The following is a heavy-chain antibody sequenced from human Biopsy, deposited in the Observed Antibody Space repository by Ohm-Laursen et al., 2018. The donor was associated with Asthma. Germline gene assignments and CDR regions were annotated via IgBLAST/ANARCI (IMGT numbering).Heavy chain of an antibody. CDR1: GGTFNYA. J-gene: IGHJ4*02. CDR2: IIPIFGTT. Sequence: SVKVSCKVSGGTFNYAITWVRQAPGQGLEWMGGIIPIFGTTNYAQKFKGRVTITADESSSTAYMELSSLRSEDTAVYYCASETGHSYGSGSEYYFDYWGLGTLGTVSS. CDR3: ASETGHSYGSGSEYYFDY. D-gene: IGHD3-10*01. V-gene: IGHV1-69*13.